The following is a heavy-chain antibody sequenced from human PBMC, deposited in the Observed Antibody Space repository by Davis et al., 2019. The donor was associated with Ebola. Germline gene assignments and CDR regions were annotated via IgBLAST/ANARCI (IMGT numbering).Heavy chain of an antibody. J-gene: IGHJ5*02. V-gene: IGHV1-8*01. CDR1: GYTFTTYD. D-gene: IGHD2-15*01. CDR3: TRGIARRRSGSWFDP. Sequence: AASVKVSCKASGYTFTTYDINWVXXXXXXXXXXXXXLTPNSCNTGYAQKFQGRVTMTRDTSITTAYMELSSLSSDDTAVYYCTRGIARRRSGSWFDPWGQGTPVTVSS. CDR2: LTPNSCNT.